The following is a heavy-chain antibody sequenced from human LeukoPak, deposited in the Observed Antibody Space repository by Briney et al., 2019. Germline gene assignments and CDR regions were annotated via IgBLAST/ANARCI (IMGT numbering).Heavy chain of an antibody. V-gene: IGHV3-9*01. Sequence: GGSLRLSCAASGFTFDDYAMHWVRQAPGKGLEWVSGISWNSGSIGYADSVKGRFTISRDNAKNSLYLQINSLRAEDTALYYCAKGPRGILNYYGMDVWGQGTMVTVSS. CDR2: ISWNSGSI. D-gene: IGHD3-9*01. CDR1: GFTFDDYA. J-gene: IGHJ6*02. CDR3: AKGPRGILNYYGMDV.